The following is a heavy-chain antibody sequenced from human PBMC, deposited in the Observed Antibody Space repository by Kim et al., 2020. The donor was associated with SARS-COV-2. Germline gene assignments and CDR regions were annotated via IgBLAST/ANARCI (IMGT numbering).Heavy chain of an antibody. Sequence: SVKVSCKASGGTFSSYAVNWVRQAPGQGLEWMGGIIPIFGTSNYAQKFQGRVTITADRSTSTAYMEVGSLRSEDTAVYYCARGRDGYNTFDFWGQGTLVTVSS. CDR2: IIPIFGTS. J-gene: IGHJ4*02. V-gene: IGHV1-69*06. CDR1: GGTFSSYA. CDR3: ARGRDGYNTFDF. D-gene: IGHD5-12*01.